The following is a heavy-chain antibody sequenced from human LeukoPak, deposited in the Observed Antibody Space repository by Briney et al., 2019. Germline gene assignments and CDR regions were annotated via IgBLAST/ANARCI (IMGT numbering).Heavy chain of an antibody. J-gene: IGHJ4*02. CDR3: ARGSGSGWLRPRFDY. D-gene: IGHD6-19*01. V-gene: IGHV4-34*01. CDR1: GGSFSGYY. CDR2: INHSGST. Sequence: PSETLSLTCAVYGGSFSGYYWSWIRQRRGMGLERIGEINHSGSTNYNPSLESRVTISVDTSKNQFSLKLSSVTAADTAVYYCARGSGSGWLRPRFDYWGQGTLVTVSS.